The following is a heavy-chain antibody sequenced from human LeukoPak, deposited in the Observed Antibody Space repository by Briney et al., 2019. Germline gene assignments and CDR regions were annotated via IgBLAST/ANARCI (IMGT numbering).Heavy chain of an antibody. Sequence: SETLSLTCTVSGGSISSYCWSWIRQPAGKGLEWIGRIYTSGSTNYNPSLKSRVTMSVDTSKSQFSLKLSSVTAADTAVYYCARGSPLGPYYFDYWGQGTLVTVSS. V-gene: IGHV4-4*07. CDR2: IYTSGST. CDR1: GGSISSYC. D-gene: IGHD7-27*01. J-gene: IGHJ4*02. CDR3: ARGSPLGPYYFDY.